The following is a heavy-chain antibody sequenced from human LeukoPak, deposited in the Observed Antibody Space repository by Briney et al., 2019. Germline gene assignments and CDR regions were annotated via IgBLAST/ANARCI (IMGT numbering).Heavy chain of an antibody. CDR3: ARIPQRAGYCTSGTCSYYFDY. D-gene: IGHD2-15*01. V-gene: IGHV4-59*12. J-gene: IGHJ4*02. Sequence: PSETLSLTCTVSGGSISSYYWSWIRQPPGKGLEWIAYIYYSGSTNYNPSLKSRVTISVDTSKNQFSLKLSSVTAADTAVYYCARIPQRAGYCTSGTCSYYFDYWGQGTLLTVSS. CDR2: IYYSGST. CDR1: GGSISSYY.